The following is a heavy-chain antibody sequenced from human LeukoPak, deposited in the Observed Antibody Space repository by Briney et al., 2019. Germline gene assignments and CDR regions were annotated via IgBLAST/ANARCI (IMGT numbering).Heavy chain of an antibody. CDR1: GFTFSRYW. Sequence: PGGSLRLSCAVSGFTFSRYWMTWVRQAPGGGLEWVANIKQDQSEKNYVDSVKGRFTISRDNAKISLYLQMNSLRGDDTAVYYCARASTVATGWLDSWGQGTLVTVSS. CDR2: IKQDQSEK. J-gene: IGHJ5*01. D-gene: IGHD4-17*01. V-gene: IGHV3-7*01. CDR3: ARASTVATGWLDS.